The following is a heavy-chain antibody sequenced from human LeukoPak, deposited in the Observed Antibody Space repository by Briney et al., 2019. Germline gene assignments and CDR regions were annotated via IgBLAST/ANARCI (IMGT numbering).Heavy chain of an antibody. CDR2: IYYSGST. Sequence: PSETLSLTCTVSGGSISSSSYYWGWIRQPPGKGLEWIGSIYYSGSTYYNPSLKSRVTISVDTSKNQFSLKLSSVTAADTAVYYCARIEWELGPLDYWGQGTLVTVSS. V-gene: IGHV4-39*07. CDR1: GGSISSSSYY. J-gene: IGHJ4*02. CDR3: ARIEWELGPLDY. D-gene: IGHD1-26*01.